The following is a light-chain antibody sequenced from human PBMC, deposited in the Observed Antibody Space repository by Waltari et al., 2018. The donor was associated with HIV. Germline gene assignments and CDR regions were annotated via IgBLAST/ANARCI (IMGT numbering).Light chain of an antibody. CDR3: GTWDSSLSAVV. V-gene: IGLV1-51*02. Sequence: QSVLTQPPSVSAAPGQKVTISCSGSSPNIGNNYVSWYQQLPGTAPKLLIYENSKRPSGIPDRFSGSKSGTSATLGITGLQTGDEADYYCGTWDSSLSAVVFGGGTKLTVL. CDR1: SPNIGNNY. J-gene: IGLJ3*02. CDR2: ENS.